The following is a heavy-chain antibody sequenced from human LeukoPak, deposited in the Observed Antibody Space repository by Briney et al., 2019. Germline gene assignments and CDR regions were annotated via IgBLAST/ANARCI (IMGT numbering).Heavy chain of an antibody. CDR2: ISSSSSYI. CDR3: ARGHSGYNEGPFDD. Sequence: PGGSLRLSCAASGFTLGSYSMSWVRQAPGKGLEWVSSISSSSSYIYYADSMKGRFTISRDNAKNSLYLQMNSLRVEDTAVYYCARGHSGYNEGPFDDRGQGTLVTVSS. D-gene: IGHD5-12*01. J-gene: IGHJ4*02. V-gene: IGHV3-21*01. CDR1: GFTLGSYS.